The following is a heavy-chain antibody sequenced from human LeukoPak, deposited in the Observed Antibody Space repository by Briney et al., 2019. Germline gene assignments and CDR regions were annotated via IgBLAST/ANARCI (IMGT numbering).Heavy chain of an antibody. D-gene: IGHD6-13*01. V-gene: IGHV4-34*01. Sequence: SETLSLTCAVYGGSFSGYYWSWIRQPPGKGLEWIGEINHSGSTNYNPSLKSRATISVDTSKNQYSLKLSSVTAADTAVYYCASDKGYSNNYFDYWGQGTLVTVSS. CDR2: INHSGST. CDR1: GGSFSGYY. CDR3: ASDKGYSNNYFDY. J-gene: IGHJ4*02.